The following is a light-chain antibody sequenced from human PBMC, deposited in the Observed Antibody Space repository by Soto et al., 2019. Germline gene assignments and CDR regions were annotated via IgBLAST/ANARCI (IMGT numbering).Light chain of an antibody. J-gene: IGLJ3*02. Sequence: QSALAQPRSVSGSPGQSVTLSCTGTSSDVGGYDFVSWYQQHPGKAPKLIIFDVTERTSGVPDRFSGSKSGNSASLTISGLQAEDEADYYCSSYAGSYILGVFGGGTKLTVL. V-gene: IGLV2-11*01. CDR2: DVT. CDR3: SSYAGSYILGV. CDR1: SSDVGGYDF.